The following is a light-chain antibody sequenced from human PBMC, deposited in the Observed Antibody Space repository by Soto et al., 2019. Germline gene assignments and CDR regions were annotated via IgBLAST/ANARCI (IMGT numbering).Light chain of an antibody. V-gene: IGLV3-21*02. CDR1: NIGSKS. CDR3: QVWDSSSDHVV. CDR2: DDS. Sequence: SYELTQPPSVSVAPGQTARITCGGNNIGSKSVHWYQQKPGQAPVLVVYDDSDRPSGIPERFSGSNSGNTATLSIIRVEAGDEADYYCQVWDSSSDHVVFGGGTKVTVL. J-gene: IGLJ2*01.